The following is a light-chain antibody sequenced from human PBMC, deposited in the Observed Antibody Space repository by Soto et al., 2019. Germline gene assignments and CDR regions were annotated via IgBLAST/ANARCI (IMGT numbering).Light chain of an antibody. CDR1: QSVSSY. V-gene: IGKV3-11*01. CDR2: DAS. J-gene: IGKJ5*01. CDR3: QHRSNWPPT. Sequence: EIVLTQSPATLSLSPGEGATLSCRASQSVSSYLTWYQQKPGQAPRLLIYDASNRATGIPARFSGSGSGTDFTLTISSLEPEDFAVYYCQHRSNWPPTFGQGTRLEMK.